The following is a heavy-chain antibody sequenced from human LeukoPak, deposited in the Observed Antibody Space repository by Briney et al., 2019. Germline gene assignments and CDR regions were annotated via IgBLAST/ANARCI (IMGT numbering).Heavy chain of an antibody. J-gene: IGHJ5*02. CDR3: ARQAGGLENNWFDP. Sequence: PSETLSLTCTVSGGSISSYYWSWIRQPPGKGLVWIGYIYTSGSTNYNPSLKSRVTISVDTSKNQFSLKLSSVTAADTAVYYCARQAGGLENNWFDPWGQGTLVTVSS. D-gene: IGHD6-19*01. CDR1: GGSISSYY. V-gene: IGHV4-4*09. CDR2: IYTSGST.